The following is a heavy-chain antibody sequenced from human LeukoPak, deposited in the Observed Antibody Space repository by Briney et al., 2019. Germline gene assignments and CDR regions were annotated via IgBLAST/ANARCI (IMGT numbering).Heavy chain of an antibody. CDR1: GFTFDDYA. Sequence: GRSLRLSCAASGFTFDDYAMHWVRQAPGKGLEWVSGISWNSGSIGYADSVKGRFTSSRDNAKNSLYLQMNSLRAEDMALYYCAKDYSSSGYYYGYFDYWGQGTLVTVSS. CDR3: AKDYSSSGYYYGYFDY. J-gene: IGHJ4*02. CDR2: ISWNSGSI. D-gene: IGHD3-22*01. V-gene: IGHV3-9*03.